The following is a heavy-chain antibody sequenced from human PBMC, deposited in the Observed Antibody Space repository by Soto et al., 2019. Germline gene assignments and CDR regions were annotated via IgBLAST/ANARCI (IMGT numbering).Heavy chain of an antibody. V-gene: IGHV3-23*01. CDR1: GFTFSSYA. D-gene: IGHD5-12*01. CDR2: ISGSGGST. Sequence: EVQLLESGGGLVQPGGSLRLSCAASGFTFSSYAMSWVRQAPGKGLEWVSAISGSGGSTYYADSVKGRFTISRDNSENTLYLQMKSLRAEDTAVYYCAKSFKSGYDFDYWGQGTLVTVSS. CDR3: AKSFKSGYDFDY. J-gene: IGHJ4*02.